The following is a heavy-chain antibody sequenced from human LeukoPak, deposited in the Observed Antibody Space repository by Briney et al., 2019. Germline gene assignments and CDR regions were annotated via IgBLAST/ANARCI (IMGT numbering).Heavy chain of an antibody. CDR2: IIGTSSYT. CDR1: GFTFSNYV. CDR3: AKGSNFYASGSHFDV. V-gene: IGHV3-23*01. J-gene: IGHJ4*02. D-gene: IGHD3-10*01. Sequence: GGSLRLSCVASGFTFSNYVMYWVRQVPGKGLEGVLGIIGTSSYTYSADFVKGRFTISRDNSMNTLWLQMNSLRVEDTAVYYCAKGSNFYASGSHFDVWGQGTLVTVSS.